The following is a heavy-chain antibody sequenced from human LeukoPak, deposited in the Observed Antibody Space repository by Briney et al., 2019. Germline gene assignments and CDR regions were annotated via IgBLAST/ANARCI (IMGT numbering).Heavy chain of an antibody. Sequence: GSLRLSRAASGFTFSNTWMNWVRPAPGKGLEWVSSISSGSSYIYYADSVKGRFTISRDNAKNSLYLQMNSLRAEDTAVYYCAVNDAFDIWGQGTMVAVSS. V-gene: IGHV3-21*01. CDR1: GFTFSNTW. CDR3: AVNDAFDI. CDR2: ISSGSSYI. J-gene: IGHJ3*02.